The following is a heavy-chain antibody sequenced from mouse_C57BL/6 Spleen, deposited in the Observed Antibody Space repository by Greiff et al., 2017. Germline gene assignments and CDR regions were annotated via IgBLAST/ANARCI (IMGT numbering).Heavy chain of an antibody. V-gene: IGHV1-26*01. CDR2: INPNNGGT. CDR1: GYTFTDYY. J-gene: IGHJ2*01. Sequence: VQLQQSGPELVKPGASVKISCKASGYTFTDYYMNWVKQSNGKSLEWIGDINPNNGGTSYNQKFKGKATLTVDKSSSTAYMELRSLTSEDSAVYYCAGGYDYPDYWGQGTPLTVSS. D-gene: IGHD2-4*01. CDR3: AGGYDYPDY.